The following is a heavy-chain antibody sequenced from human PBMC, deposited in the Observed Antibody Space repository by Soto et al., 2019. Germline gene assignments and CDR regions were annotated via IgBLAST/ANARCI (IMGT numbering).Heavy chain of an antibody. J-gene: IGHJ4*02. V-gene: IGHV4-4*02. D-gene: IGHD1-7*01. CDR3: ASRDPGTSVDY. CDR2: IYRTGST. Sequence: PSETLSLTCAVSGGSFTSNNWWTWVRQPPGQGLKWIGEIYRTGSTNYNPSLKSRVTISLDKSEKQISLKVTSLTAADTAVYYCASRDPGTSVDYWGQGTLVTVSS. CDR1: GGSFTSNNW.